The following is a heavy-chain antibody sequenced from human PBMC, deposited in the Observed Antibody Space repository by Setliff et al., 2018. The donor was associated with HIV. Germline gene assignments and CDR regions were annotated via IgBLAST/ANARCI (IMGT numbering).Heavy chain of an antibody. V-gene: IGHV5-51*01. CDR1: GYGFSNYW. J-gene: IGHJ6*02. CDR2: IYPGDSDT. Sequence: GESLKISCKGSGYGFSNYWLAWVLQTPGKGLEWMGIIYPGDSDTRYSPSFQGQVTFSADKSINTAYLQWGSLKASDTGIYYCATLQPDSVDVWGQGTTVTVSS. CDR3: ATLQPDSVDV.